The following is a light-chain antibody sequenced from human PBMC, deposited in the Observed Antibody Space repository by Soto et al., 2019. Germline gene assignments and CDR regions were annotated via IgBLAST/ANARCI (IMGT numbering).Light chain of an antibody. CDR1: QSVSSY. V-gene: IGKV3-11*01. J-gene: IGKJ3*01. CDR2: DAS. CDR3: QQRSNWPPLFT. Sequence: EIVLTQSPATLSLSPGERATLSCRASQSVSSYLAWYQQKPGQAPRLLIYDASNRATGIPARFSGSGSGTDFTLTISSLEPEDVAFYYCQQRSNWPPLFTFGPGTKVDIK.